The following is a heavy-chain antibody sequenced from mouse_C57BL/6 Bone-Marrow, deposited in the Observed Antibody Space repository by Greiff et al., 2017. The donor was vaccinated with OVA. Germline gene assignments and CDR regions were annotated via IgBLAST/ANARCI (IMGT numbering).Heavy chain of an antibody. Sequence: VQLQQSGPELVKPGASVKISCKASGYTFTDYYMNWVKQSHGKSLEWIGDINPNNGGTSYNQKFKGKATLTVDKSSSTAYMELRSLTSEDSAVYYCARGYDYHYWGQGTTLTVSS. D-gene: IGHD2-4*01. CDR2: INPNNGGT. CDR3: ARGYDYHY. V-gene: IGHV1-26*01. CDR1: GYTFTDYY. J-gene: IGHJ2*01.